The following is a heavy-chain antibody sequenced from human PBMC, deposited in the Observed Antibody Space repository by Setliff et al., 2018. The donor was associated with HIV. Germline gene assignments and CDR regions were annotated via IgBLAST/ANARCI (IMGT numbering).Heavy chain of an antibody. Sequence: GESLKISCTASGVTFSSYWMHWVRQVPGKGLLWVSRINGDGDTTYYADSVKGRFTISRDNAQNTLYLQMNSLRAEDTAVYYCARAGSHYAYDIWGQGTKVTVSS. CDR1: GVTFSSYW. CDR3: ARAGSHYAYDI. V-gene: IGHV3-74*01. J-gene: IGHJ3*02. CDR2: INGDGDTT.